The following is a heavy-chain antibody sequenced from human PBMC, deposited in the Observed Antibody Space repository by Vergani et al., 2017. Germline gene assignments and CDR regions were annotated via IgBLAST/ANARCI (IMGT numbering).Heavy chain of an antibody. CDR3: ARDITVNGGWVDP. CDR2: INTDGSIT. CDR1: GFTFSAHW. Sequence: EVQLVQSGGGLVQPGGSLRLSCSASGFTFSAHWIHWVRQVPGKGLVWVSRINTDGSITDYADSVKGRYTISRDNAKKILYLQMSSLGAEDTAVYYCARDITVNGGWVDPWVQGTLVTVSS. V-gene: IGHV3-74*01. J-gene: IGHJ5*02. D-gene: IGHD1-1*01.